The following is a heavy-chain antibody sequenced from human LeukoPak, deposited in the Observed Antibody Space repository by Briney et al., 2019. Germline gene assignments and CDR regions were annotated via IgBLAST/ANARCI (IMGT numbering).Heavy chain of an antibody. Sequence: ASVKVSCKASGGTFSSYTISWVRQAPGQGLEWMGRIIPILGIANYAQKFQGRVTITADKSTSTAYMELSSLRSEDTAVYYCASLPSGGYYFYYGMDVWGQGTTVTVSS. J-gene: IGHJ6*02. V-gene: IGHV1-69*02. D-gene: IGHD3-3*01. CDR3: ASLPSGGYYFYYGMDV. CDR2: IIPILGIA. CDR1: GGTFSSYT.